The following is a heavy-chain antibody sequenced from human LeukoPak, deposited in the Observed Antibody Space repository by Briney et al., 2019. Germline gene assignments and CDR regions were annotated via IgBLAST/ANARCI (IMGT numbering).Heavy chain of an antibody. Sequence: HGGSLRLSCAASGFTFSSYAMSWDRPAPGKGLEWGSAISGGGGSTYYEDYVKGRFTISTDMSQNTLYLQMNSLRAEDTAVYYCATKEYSSSPASAKYYYYYGMDVRGQGTTVTVSS. CDR1: GFTFSSYA. J-gene: IGHJ6*02. CDR2: ISGGGGST. V-gene: IGHV3-23*01. D-gene: IGHD6-6*01. CDR3: ATKEYSSSPASAKYYYYYGMDV.